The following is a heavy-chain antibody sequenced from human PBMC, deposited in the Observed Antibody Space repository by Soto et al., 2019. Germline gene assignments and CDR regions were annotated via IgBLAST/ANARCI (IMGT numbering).Heavy chain of an antibody. CDR1: GYVFNTYG. CDR3: ARDRHSMMVVVRYHLDY. J-gene: IGHJ4*02. V-gene: IGHV1-18*01. D-gene: IGHD3-22*01. Sequence: QVQLVQSGAEVKKPGASVKISCKASGYVFNTYGITWVRQAPGQGVERMGWVSAYNGNTNYAQKGQGRVTLTTDTSTSTASMELSSLRSDDTAIYYYARDRHSMMVVVRYHLDYWGQGALVTVS. CDR2: VSAYNGNT.